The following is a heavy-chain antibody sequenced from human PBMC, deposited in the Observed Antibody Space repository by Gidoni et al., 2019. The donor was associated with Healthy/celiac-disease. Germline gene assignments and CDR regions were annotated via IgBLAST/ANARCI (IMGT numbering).Heavy chain of an antibody. D-gene: IGHD3-10*01. J-gene: IGHJ5*02. CDR3: ARAAMVRGVIDWFDP. Sequence: QVQLQQSGAGLLKPSETLSLTCAVYGGSFSGYYWSWIRQPPGKGLEWIGEINHSGSTNYNPSLKSRVTISVDTSKNQFSLKLSSVTAADTAVYYCARAAMVRGVIDWFDPWGQGTLVTVSS. CDR1: GGSFSGYY. V-gene: IGHV4-34*01. CDR2: INHSGST.